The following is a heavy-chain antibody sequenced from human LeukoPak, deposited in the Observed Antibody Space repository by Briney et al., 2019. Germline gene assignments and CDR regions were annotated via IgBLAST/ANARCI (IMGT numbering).Heavy chain of an antibody. V-gene: IGHV4-39*07. CDR1: GGSIRSSYYY. CDR3: ARDHAYGVPYYFDY. CDR2: IYDSGST. J-gene: IGHJ4*02. Sequence: SETLSLTCTVSGGSIRSSYYYWGWIRQPPGKGLEWIGSIYDSGSTYYNPSLKSRVTISVDTSKNQFSLKLSSVTAADTAVYYCARDHAYGVPYYFDYWGQGTLVTVSS. D-gene: IGHD3-10*01.